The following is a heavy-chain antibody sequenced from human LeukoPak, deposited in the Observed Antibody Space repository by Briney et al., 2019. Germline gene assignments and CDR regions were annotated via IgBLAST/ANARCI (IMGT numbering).Heavy chain of an antibody. CDR2: IKQDGSEK. D-gene: IGHD1-26*01. J-gene: IGHJ4*02. Sequence: GGSLRLSCAASGITFSTYWMSWVRQAPGKGLEWVANIKQDGSEKYYVDSVKGRFTISRDNAKNSLYLQMNSLRAEDTAVYYCARAPTHSGANYYFDYWGQGTLVTVSS. V-gene: IGHV3-7*01. CDR1: GITFSTYW. CDR3: ARAPTHSGANYYFDY.